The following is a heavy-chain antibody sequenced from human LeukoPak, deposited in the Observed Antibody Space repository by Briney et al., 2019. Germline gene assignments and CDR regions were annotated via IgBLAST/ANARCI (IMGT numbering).Heavy chain of an antibody. CDR1: GGSISSYY. CDR3: ARARTTFGIVGATYYFDY. J-gene: IGHJ4*02. D-gene: IGHD1-26*01. Sequence: PSETLSLTCTVSGGSISSYYWCWIRKPPGKGLEWMGYIYYSWSTNYNPSLKSRGPISVDTSKNQFSRKLSSVTAADTAVYYCARARTTFGIVGATYYFDYWGQGTLVTVSS. CDR2: IYYSWST. V-gene: IGHV4-59*08.